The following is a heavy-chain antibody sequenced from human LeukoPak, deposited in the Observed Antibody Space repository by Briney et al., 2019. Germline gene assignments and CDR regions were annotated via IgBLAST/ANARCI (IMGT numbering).Heavy chain of an antibody. CDR1: GYSITSAYC. D-gene: IGHD2-2*01. V-gene: IGHV4-38-2*02. J-gene: IGHJ4*02. CDR3: ARVARCTSCFDVDY. CDR2: FFLKGST. Sequence: SETLSLTCTVSGYSITSAYCWGWIRQPPGKGLEWIGSFFLKGSTYYNPSLKSRVTISVDTSKNQFSLTLSSVTAADTAVYYCARVARCTSCFDVDYWGQGTLVTVSS.